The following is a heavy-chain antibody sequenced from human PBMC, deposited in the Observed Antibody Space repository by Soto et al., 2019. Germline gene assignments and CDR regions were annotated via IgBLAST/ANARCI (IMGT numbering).Heavy chain of an antibody. D-gene: IGHD6-19*01. V-gene: IGHV1-69*12. CDR1: GGTFTNYA. CDR2: IIPVFGTA. CDR3: ESGSSGWYYFVY. J-gene: IGHJ4*02. Sequence: QVQLVQSGAEVKKPGSSVKVFCKASGGTFTNYAVSWVRQAPGQGLEWMGGIIPVFGTANYAQKLQGRVTITADEYTSTTYMDLTSLRSDDTAVYYCESGSSGWYYFVYWGQGTLITVSS.